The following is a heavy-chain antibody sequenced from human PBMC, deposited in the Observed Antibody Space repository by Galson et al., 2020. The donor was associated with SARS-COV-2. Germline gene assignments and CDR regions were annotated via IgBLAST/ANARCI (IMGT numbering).Heavy chain of an antibody. V-gene: IGHV4-61*01. J-gene: IGHJ6*02. CDR2: SYYSRRT. Sequence: SETLSLTCTVSGCTVSSDSYYWIWIRPPPGQGLEWRRYSYYSRRTNSNPSITRRATISVDTTKNQFSLKLSSVTAADTAVYYCARDSLYDVWSGYWSGGGMDVWGQGTTVTVSS. D-gene: IGHD3-3*01. CDR1: GCTVSSDSYY. CDR3: ARDSLYDVWSGYWSGGGMDV.